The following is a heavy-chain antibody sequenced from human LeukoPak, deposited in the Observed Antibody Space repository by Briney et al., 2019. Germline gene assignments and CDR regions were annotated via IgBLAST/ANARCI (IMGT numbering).Heavy chain of an antibody. CDR3: ARHYIAAAASDY. CDR2: INAGNGNT. V-gene: IGHV1-3*01. J-gene: IGHJ4*02. CDR1: GYTFTSYA. D-gene: IGHD6-13*01. Sequence: ASVKVSCKASGYTFTSYAMHWVRQAPGQRLEWMGWINAGNGNTKYSQKFQGRVTITRDTSASTAYMELRSLRSDDTAVYYCARHYIAAAASDYWGQGTLVTVSS.